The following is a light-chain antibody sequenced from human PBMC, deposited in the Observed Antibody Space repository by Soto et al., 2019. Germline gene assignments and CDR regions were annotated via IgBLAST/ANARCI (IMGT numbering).Light chain of an antibody. Sequence: DIQMTQSPSTLSASVGDRVTITCRASQSISSWLAWYQQKPGKPPKLLIYDASSLESGVPSRFSGSGSETEFTLTISSLQPDGFATYYCQQYNSYSPWTFGQGTKVEIK. V-gene: IGKV1-5*01. CDR3: QQYNSYSPWT. CDR1: QSISSW. CDR2: DAS. J-gene: IGKJ1*01.